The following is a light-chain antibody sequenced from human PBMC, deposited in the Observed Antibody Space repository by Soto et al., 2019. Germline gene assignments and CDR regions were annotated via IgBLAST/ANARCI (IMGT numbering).Light chain of an antibody. CDR1: QSVLYNSDNKNY. CDR3: QQYYTTLS. Sequence: DIVMTQSPDSLAVSLGERATINCKSSQSVLYNSDNKNYLAWYQQKPGQPPKLLIYWASTRDSGVPDRFSGSGSGADFTHTISSLQAEDVAVYYCQQYYTTLSFGGGTKVEIK. J-gene: IGKJ4*01. V-gene: IGKV4-1*01. CDR2: WAS.